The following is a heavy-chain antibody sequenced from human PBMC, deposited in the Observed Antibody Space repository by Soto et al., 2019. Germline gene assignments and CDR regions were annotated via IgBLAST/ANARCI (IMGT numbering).Heavy chain of an antibody. Sequence: QLQLQESGPGLVKPSETLSLTCTVSGYSISTNNYYWGWIRQPPGKGLEWIGSISYIGHTYYNPTLRVRGTLSVDTSKTHFPLRLTAGPAADTAVYYCATVGGSYLAIPSGYWGQGTRVTVSS. D-gene: IGHD1-26*01. CDR3: ATVGGSYLAIPSGY. CDR1: GYSISTNNYY. V-gene: IGHV4-39*02. CDR2: ISYIGHT. J-gene: IGHJ4*02.